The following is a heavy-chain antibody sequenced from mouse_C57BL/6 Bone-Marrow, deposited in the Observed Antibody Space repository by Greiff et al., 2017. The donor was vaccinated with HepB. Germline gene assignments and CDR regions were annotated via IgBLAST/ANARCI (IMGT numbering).Heavy chain of an antibody. J-gene: IGHJ4*01. V-gene: IGHV2-2*01. CDR1: GFSLTSYG. CDR2: IWSGGST. CDR3: ARNKGYSNFYYAMDY. D-gene: IGHD2-5*01. Sequence: VKLMESGPGLVQPSQSLSITCTVSGFSLTSYGVHWVRQSPGKGLEWLGVIWSGGSTDYNAAFISRLSISKDNSKSQVFFKMKSLQADDTAIYYCARNKGYSNFYYAMDYWGQGTSVTVSS.